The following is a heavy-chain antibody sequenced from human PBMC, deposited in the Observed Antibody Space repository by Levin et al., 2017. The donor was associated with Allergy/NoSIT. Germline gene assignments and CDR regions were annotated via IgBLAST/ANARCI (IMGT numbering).Heavy chain of an antibody. CDR3: AKWDTSLWSSAFET. CDR2: ISSSGENT. J-gene: IGHJ3*02. V-gene: IGHV3-23*01. CDR1: GFPFNNYG. Sequence: GGSLRLSCAASGFPFNNYGMSWVRQAPGKGLEWVSGISSSGENTYYAECVKGRSTISRDRSKNMLILQLNSLRAEDAAIYYCAKWDTSLWSSAFETWGQGTKVTVSS. D-gene: IGHD2-2*01.